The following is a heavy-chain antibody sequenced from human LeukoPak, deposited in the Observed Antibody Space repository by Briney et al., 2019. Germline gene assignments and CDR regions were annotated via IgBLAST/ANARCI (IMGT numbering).Heavy chain of an antibody. V-gene: IGHV1-18*01. Sequence: ASGNVSSKASGSTFTSYSISRVRQPPGQGLEWMGWISDYNGNTNNAQKLQGRVTMTTDTSTSTAYMELRSLRSDDTAVYYCARDRWRVWGQGTLVTVSS. CDR2: ISDYNGNT. D-gene: IGHD2-15*01. CDR1: GSTFTSYS. J-gene: IGHJ4*02. CDR3: ARDRWRV.